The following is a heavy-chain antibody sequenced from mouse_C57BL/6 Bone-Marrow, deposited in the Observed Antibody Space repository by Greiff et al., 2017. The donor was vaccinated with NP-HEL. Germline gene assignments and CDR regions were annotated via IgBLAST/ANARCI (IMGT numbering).Heavy chain of an antibody. J-gene: IGHJ2*01. D-gene: IGHD1-1*01. CDR1: GYSFTGYY. CDR3: GRGAVVEGFDY. CDR2: IDPSNGFS. Sequence: VQLQQPGPELVKPGASVKISCKASGYSFTGYYMHWVKQSPGHILDWIGYIDPSNGFSSYNQKFKGKATLTVDKSSSTAYMELRSLTSEDSAVYYCGRGAVVEGFDYWGQGTTLTVSS. V-gene: IGHV1-31*01.